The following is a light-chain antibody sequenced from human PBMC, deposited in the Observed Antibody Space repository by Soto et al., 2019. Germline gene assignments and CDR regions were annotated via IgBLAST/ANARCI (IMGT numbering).Light chain of an antibody. V-gene: IGKV3-20*01. CDR2: GAS. CDR1: QSVTSNY. CDR3: QQYYCSPLT. Sequence: EVVLTQSPGTLSLSPGERATLSCRASQSVTSNYLAWYQQKPGQAPRLLIYGASSRATGIPDRFSGSGSGTDFTLTISRLEPEDFAVYYCQQYYCSPLTFGGGTKVEIK. J-gene: IGKJ4*01.